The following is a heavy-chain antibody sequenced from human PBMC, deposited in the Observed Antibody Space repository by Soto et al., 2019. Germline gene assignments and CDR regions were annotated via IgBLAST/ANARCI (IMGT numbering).Heavy chain of an antibody. D-gene: IGHD2-2*01. CDR3: ARRDCSSPSCYLSYYYGMDV. V-gene: IGHV5-10-1*01. CDR2: IDPSDSYT. J-gene: IGHJ6*02. Sequence: GESLKSYCKGSGYSFYSYWIIWVRQMPGKGLEWMGNIDPSDSYTKYSPSFQGHVTISADKSISTAYLQWSSLRASDTAVYYCARRDCSSPSCYLSYYYGMDVWGQGTTVTVSS. CDR1: GYSFYSYW.